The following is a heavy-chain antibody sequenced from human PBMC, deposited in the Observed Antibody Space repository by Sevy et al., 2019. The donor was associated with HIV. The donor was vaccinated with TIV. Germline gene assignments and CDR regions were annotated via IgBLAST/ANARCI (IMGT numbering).Heavy chain of an antibody. CDR3: ATTKDYYDNSGYPFDS. CDR2: FDPEDGET. CDR1: GYTLTELS. Sequence: ASVKVSCKVTGYTLTELSLHWVRQTSVKGLEWMGSFDPEDGETIYAQKFQGRITMTEDTSTDTAYMELSSLRSEDTAVYDCATTKDYYDNSGYPFDSWGQGTLVTVSS. V-gene: IGHV1-24*01. J-gene: IGHJ4*02. D-gene: IGHD3-22*01.